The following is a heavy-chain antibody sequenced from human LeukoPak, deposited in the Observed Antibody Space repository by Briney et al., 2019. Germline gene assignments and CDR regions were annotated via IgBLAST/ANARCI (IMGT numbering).Heavy chain of an antibody. CDR3: ATETAAVDH. CDR1: GDSVSSNNAA. V-gene: IGHV6-1*01. Sequence: SQTLSLTCAISGDSVSSNNAAWNWIRQSASRGLEWLGRTYYRSRWYNDYAVSVKSRITINSDTFRNQFSLQLNSVTPEDTAVYYCATETAAVDHWGQGTLVTVSS. CDR2: TYYRSRWYN. J-gene: IGHJ4*02. D-gene: IGHD6-13*01.